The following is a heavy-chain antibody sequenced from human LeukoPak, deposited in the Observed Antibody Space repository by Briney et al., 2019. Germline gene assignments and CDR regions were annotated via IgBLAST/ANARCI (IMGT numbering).Heavy chain of an antibody. J-gene: IGHJ4*02. CDR3: ARVITGTTRDY. Sequence: GSSVKVFCKASGGTFSSYAISWVRQAPGRGLEWMGRIIPILGIANYAQKFQGRVTITADKSTSTAYMELSSLRSEDTAVYYCARVITGTTRDYWGQGTLVTVSS. CDR2: IIPILGIA. D-gene: IGHD1-20*01. CDR1: GGTFSSYA. V-gene: IGHV1-69*04.